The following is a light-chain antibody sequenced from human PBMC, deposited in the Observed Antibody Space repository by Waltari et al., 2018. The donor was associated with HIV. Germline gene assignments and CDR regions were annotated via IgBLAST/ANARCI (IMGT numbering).Light chain of an antibody. CDR2: EVT. CDR3: SSFAGTHKL. V-gene: IGLV2-8*01. Sequence: QSALTQSPSASGSPGQSVNISCSGANSDISDYNYVSWYQQHSDRPPKIIIFEVTKRPSGVPDRFSGSKSGNTASLFVSGLQPEDEATYFCSSFAGTHKLFGGGTKLTVL. CDR1: NSDISDYNY. J-gene: IGLJ2*01.